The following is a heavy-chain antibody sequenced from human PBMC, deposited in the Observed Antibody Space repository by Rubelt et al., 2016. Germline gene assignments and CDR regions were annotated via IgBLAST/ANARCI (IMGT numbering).Heavy chain of an antibody. D-gene: IGHD1-26*01. CDR3: ARDTSYLRVDY. CDR2: IKQDGSEK. V-gene: IGHV3-7*03. J-gene: IGHJ4*02. Sequence: EVQLVESGGGLVQPGGSLRLSCAASGFTFSSYWMSWVRQAPGKGLEWVANIKQDGSEKYYGGCGKGRLTICRDNAKNSRDLQMNRLRAEDTVVYYCARDTSYLRVDYWGQGTLVTVSS. CDR1: GFTFSSYW.